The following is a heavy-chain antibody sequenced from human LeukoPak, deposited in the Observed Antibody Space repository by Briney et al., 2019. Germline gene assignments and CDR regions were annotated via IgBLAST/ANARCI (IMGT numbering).Heavy chain of an antibody. D-gene: IGHD6-19*01. CDR3: ASPVSGSSGWYYNY. CDR2: IYHSGST. J-gene: IGHJ4*02. V-gene: IGHV4-38-2*02. Sequence: ASETLSLTCTVSGYSISSGYYWGWIRQPPGKGLEWIGSIYHSGSTYYNPSLKSRVTISVDTSKNQFSLKLSSVTAADTAVYYCASPVSGSSGWYYNYWGQGTLVTVSS. CDR1: GYSISSGYY.